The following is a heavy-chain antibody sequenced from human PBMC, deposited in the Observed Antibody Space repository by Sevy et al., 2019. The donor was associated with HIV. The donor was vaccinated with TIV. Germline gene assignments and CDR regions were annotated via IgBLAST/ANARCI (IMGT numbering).Heavy chain of an antibody. CDR3: ARDLRVVVPAALYYYYYGMDV. J-gene: IGHJ6*02. Sequence: GGSLRLSCAASGFTFSSYWMSWVRQAPGKGLEWVANIKQDGSEKYYVDSVKGRFTISRDNAKNSLYLQMNSLRAEDMAVYYCARDLRVVVPAALYYYYYGMDVWGQGTTVTVSS. V-gene: IGHV3-7*01. CDR2: IKQDGSEK. CDR1: GFTFSSYW. D-gene: IGHD2-2*01.